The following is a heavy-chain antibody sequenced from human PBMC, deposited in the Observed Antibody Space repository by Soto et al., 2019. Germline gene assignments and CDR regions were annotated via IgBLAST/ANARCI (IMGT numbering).Heavy chain of an antibody. J-gene: IGHJ4*02. CDR1: GFTFSSYA. Sequence: GGSLRLSCTASGFTFSSYAMSWVRQAPGKGLEWVSTISGRGGTTYYADSVKGRFTISRANSKNTLYLQMNSLRAEDTAVYYCAKVRSTTIFGVVSLFDSWGQGTLVTVSS. V-gene: IGHV3-23*01. D-gene: IGHD3-3*01. CDR2: ISGRGGTT. CDR3: AKVRSTTIFGVVSLFDS.